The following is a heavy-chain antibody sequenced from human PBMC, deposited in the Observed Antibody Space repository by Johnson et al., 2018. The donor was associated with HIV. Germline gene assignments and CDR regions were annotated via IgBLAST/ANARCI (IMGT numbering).Heavy chain of an antibody. Sequence: QVQLVESGGGVVQPVGSLRLSCAASGFTFSSYAMHWVRQAPGKGLEWVAVISYDGSNKYYADSVKGRFTISRDTSNNTLYLQMNSLRAGDTAVYYCARAGKWSGDAFDIWGQGTMVTVAS. V-gene: IGHV3-30-3*01. CDR3: ARAGKWSGDAFDI. D-gene: IGHD3-10*01. CDR1: GFTFSSYA. J-gene: IGHJ3*02. CDR2: ISYDGSNK.